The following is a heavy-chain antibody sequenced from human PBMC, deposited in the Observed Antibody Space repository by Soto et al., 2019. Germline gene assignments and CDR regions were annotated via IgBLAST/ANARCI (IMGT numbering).Heavy chain of an antibody. CDR1: GGTFSSYA. V-gene: IGHV1-69*13. Sequence: SVKVSCKASGGTFSSYAISWVRQAPGQGLEWMGGIIPIFGTANYAQKFQGRVTITADESTSTAYMELSSLRSEDTAVYYCASGAMVPNEPYYFDYWGQGTLDTVSS. CDR2: IIPIFGTA. D-gene: IGHD5-18*01. J-gene: IGHJ4*02. CDR3: ASGAMVPNEPYYFDY.